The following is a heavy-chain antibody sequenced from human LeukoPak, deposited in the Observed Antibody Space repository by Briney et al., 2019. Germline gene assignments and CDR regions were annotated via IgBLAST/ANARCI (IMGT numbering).Heavy chain of an antibody. CDR2: VYHSGIT. CDR1: GFSISFGYY. CDR3: ARLHSMIVRGVNWFDP. J-gene: IGHJ5*02. D-gene: IGHD3-22*01. Sequence: SETLSLTCAVSGFSISFGYYWGWIRQSPGQGLEWIGSVYHSGITYYNPSLKSRVIVAVDTSKNQFSLNLTSVTAADTAVYYCARLHSMIVRGVNWFDPWGQGTLVTVSS. V-gene: IGHV4-38-2*01.